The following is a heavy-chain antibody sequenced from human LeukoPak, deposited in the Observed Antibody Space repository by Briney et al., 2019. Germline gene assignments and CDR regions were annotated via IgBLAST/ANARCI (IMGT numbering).Heavy chain of an antibody. J-gene: IGHJ4*02. Sequence: TSETLSLTCAVSGGSISSYYWSWIRQPPGKGLEWIGYIYYSGSTNYNPSLKSRVTISVDTSKNQFSLKLSSVTAADTAVYYCARATVTTTHFDYWGQGTLVTVSS. CDR1: GGSISSYY. V-gene: IGHV4-59*08. CDR3: ARATVTTTHFDY. CDR2: IYYSGST. D-gene: IGHD4-11*01.